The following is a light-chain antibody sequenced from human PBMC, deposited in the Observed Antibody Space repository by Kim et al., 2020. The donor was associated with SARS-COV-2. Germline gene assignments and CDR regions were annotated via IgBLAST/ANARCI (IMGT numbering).Light chain of an antibody. Sequence: SSELTQDPAVSVALGQTVRITCKGDSLRSYYATWYQQKQGKAQILVIYGKNKRPSGTTDRFSGSSSGNAASLASTGTQAGDEADYYGNTRDSNENVVFGG. CDR2: GKN. V-gene: IGLV3-19*01. CDR3: NTRDSNENVV. J-gene: IGLJ2*01. CDR1: SLRSYY.